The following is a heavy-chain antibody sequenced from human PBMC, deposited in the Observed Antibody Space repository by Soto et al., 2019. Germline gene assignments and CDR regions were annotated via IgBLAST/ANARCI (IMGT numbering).Heavy chain of an antibody. CDR3: ARDQEQWLAYDAFDI. V-gene: IGHV3-11*01. Sequence: QVQLVESGGGLVKPGGSLRLSCAASGFTFSDYYMSWIRQAPGKWLEWVSYMSSSGSTIYYADSVKGRFTISRDNAKNSLYLQMNSLRAEDTAVYYCARDQEQWLAYDAFDIWGQGTMVTVSS. J-gene: IGHJ3*02. CDR2: MSSSGSTI. CDR1: GFTFSDYY. D-gene: IGHD6-19*01.